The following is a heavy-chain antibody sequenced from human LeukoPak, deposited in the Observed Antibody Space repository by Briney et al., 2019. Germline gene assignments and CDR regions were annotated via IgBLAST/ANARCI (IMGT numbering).Heavy chain of an antibody. CDR3: ATLVHHFNYDSSGAHPYYFDY. CDR2: IYSGGST. V-gene: IGHV3-53*01. J-gene: IGHJ4*02. CDR1: RFTVSSNY. D-gene: IGHD3-22*01. Sequence: PGGSLRLSCAASRFTVSSNYMSWVRQAPGKGLEWVSVIYSGGSTYYADSVKGRFTISRDDSKNTLYLQMNSLRAEDTAVYYCATLVHHFNYDSSGAHPYYFDYWGQGTLVTVSS.